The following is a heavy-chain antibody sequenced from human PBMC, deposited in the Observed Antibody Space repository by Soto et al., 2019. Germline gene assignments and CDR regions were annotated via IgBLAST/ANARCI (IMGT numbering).Heavy chain of an antibody. J-gene: IGHJ4*02. CDR1: GFTFSSYG. Sequence: PGGSLRLSCAASGFTFSSYGMHWVRQAPGKGLEWVAVIWYDGSNKYYADSVKGRFTISRDNSKNTLYLQMNSLRAEDTAVYYCARDYDFWSAVGYFDYWGQGTLVTVSS. V-gene: IGHV3-33*01. D-gene: IGHD3-3*01. CDR2: IWYDGSNK. CDR3: ARDYDFWSAVGYFDY.